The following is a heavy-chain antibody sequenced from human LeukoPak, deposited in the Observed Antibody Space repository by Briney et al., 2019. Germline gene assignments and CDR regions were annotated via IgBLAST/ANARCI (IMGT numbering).Heavy chain of an antibody. CDR3: ARVRVNPDY. D-gene: IGHD3-22*01. CDR1: GFTFSNYW. J-gene: IGHJ4*02. Sequence: GGSLRLSCAASGFTFSNYWMTWVRQAPGKGLEWVASIKQDGSEKYYVDSVKGRFTISRDNSKNTLYLQMNSLRAEDTAVYYCARVRVNPDYWGQGTLVTVSS. CDR2: IKQDGSEK. V-gene: IGHV3-7*03.